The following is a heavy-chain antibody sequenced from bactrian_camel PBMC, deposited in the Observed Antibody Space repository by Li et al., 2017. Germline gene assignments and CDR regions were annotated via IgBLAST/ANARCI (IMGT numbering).Heavy chain of an antibody. CDR2: ISSDSTHK. J-gene: IGHJ4*01. Sequence: VQLVESGGGLVQPEGSLKLSCAASGFTFSSYAMGWVRQAPGKGLEWVSGISSDSTHKSYADSVQGRATISRDNAKDTLYLQMNSLKTDDTAVYYCFMGWYSALAMGQGTQVTVS. V-gene: IGHV3S7*01. CDR1: GFTFSSYA. D-gene: IGHD4*01.